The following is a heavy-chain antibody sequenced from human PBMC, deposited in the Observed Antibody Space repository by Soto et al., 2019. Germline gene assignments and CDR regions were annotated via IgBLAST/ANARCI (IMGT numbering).Heavy chain of an antibody. CDR1: GFTVSSSNY. Sequence: EVPLVESGGGLIQPGGSLRLSCVVSGFTVSSSNYISWVRQAPGQGLEWVSVIYTGGTTNYADSVKGRFTISRDNSKNTLYLQMTSLRAEDTAVYYCHGYGYWGQGTLVTVSS. V-gene: IGHV3-53*01. CDR3: HGYGY. CDR2: IYTGGTT. J-gene: IGHJ4*02. D-gene: IGHD5-12*01.